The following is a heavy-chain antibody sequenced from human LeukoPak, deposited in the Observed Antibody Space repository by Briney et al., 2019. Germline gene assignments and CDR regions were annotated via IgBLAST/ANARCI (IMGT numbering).Heavy chain of an antibody. CDR3: ARESSTTRIGGLDV. V-gene: IGHV3-33*01. D-gene: IGHD2-2*01. Sequence: GRSLRLPCVASGFIFSNNGMHWVRQAPGKGLDWVAFIQYDGSSIHYADSVKGRFTTSRDNYKNTVYLQMNSLRAEDTAVYYCARESSTTRIGGLDVRGQGTTVIVSS. J-gene: IGHJ6*02. CDR2: IQYDGSSI. CDR1: GFIFSNNG.